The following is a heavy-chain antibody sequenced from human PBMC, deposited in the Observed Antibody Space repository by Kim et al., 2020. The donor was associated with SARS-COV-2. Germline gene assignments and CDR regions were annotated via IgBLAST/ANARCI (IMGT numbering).Heavy chain of an antibody. V-gene: IGHV3-13*04. Sequence: GGSLRLSCAASGFTFGSHDMHWVRQVTGKGLEWVAAIGTAGVTFYAASVKGRFIISRENGENSLFLQMDSLRVGDTAIYYCARGIHLWLGGHVWGQGTTVTVPS. CDR1: GFTFGSHD. CDR3: ARGIHLWLGGHV. CDR2: IGTAGVT. D-gene: IGHD5-12*01. J-gene: IGHJ6*02.